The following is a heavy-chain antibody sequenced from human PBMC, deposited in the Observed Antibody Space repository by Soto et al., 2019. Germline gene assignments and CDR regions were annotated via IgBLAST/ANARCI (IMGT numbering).Heavy chain of an antibody. V-gene: IGHV4-4*02. CDR1: SGSISSGNW. CDR3: ATLGSSFHASFDF. Sequence: PSETLSLTCAVSSGSISSGNWWSWVRQPPGKGLEWIGEVFQSGSTNYNPSLKSRVTISVDKSTNQFSLKLSSVTAADTAVYHFATLGSSFHASFDFRAQRVLVTGSS. J-gene: IGHJ4*02. CDR2: VFQSGST. D-gene: IGHD6-6*01.